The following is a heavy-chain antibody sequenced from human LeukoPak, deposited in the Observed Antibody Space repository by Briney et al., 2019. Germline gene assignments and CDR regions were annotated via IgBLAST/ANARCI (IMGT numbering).Heavy chain of an antibody. CDR3: ATRPFSGSYFSRGDY. Sequence: PGGSLRLSCAASGFTFSSYAMSWVRQAPGKGLEWVSAISGSGGSTYYADSVKGRFTISRDNTKNTLYLQMNSLRAEDTAVYYCATRPFSGSYFSRGDYWGQGTLVTVSS. CDR2: ISGSGGST. D-gene: IGHD1-26*01. J-gene: IGHJ4*02. V-gene: IGHV3-23*01. CDR1: GFTFSSYA.